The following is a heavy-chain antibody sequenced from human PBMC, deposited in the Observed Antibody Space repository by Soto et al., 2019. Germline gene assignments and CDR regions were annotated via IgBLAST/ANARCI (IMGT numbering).Heavy chain of an antibody. CDR1: GGTFSSYA. V-gene: IGHV1-69*13. CDR3: AKDFSSSGNYYAMDV. D-gene: IGHD6-6*01. CDR2: IIPIFGTA. Sequence: SVKVSCKASGGTFSSYAISWVRQAPGQGLEWMGGIIPIFGTANYAQKFQGRVTITADESTSTAYMELSSLRSEDTAVYYCAKDFSSSGNYYAMDVWGQGTTVTVSS. J-gene: IGHJ6*02.